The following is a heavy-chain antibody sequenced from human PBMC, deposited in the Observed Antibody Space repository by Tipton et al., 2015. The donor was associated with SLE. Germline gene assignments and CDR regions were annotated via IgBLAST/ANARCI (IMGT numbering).Heavy chain of an antibody. V-gene: IGHV4-34*01. J-gene: IGHJ5*02. D-gene: IGHD6-19*01. CDR2: INHSGST. Sequence: LRLSCAVYGGSFTDYYCTWIRQPPGKGLEWIGEINHSGSTNYNPSLKSRVTISVDTSKNQFSLKLSSVTAADTAVYYCASGAGAVAGTGWFAPWGQGTLVTVSS. CDR1: GGSFTDYY. CDR3: ASGAGAVAGTGWFAP.